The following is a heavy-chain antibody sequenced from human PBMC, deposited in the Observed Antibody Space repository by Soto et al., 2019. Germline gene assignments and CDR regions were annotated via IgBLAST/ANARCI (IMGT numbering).Heavy chain of an antibody. CDR3: ARVRGTAGKRYFDY. CDR2: TYYSGST. Sequence: PXGTLSLTGTVSGGSMIAYYWNWMRQPPGKGLQWIGYTYYSGSTTYNPSLKSRVTISVDSSKNQFSLKLDSVTPADTAVYYCARVRGTAGKRYFDYWGPGTLVTVSS. V-gene: IGHV4-59*01. D-gene: IGHD6-13*01. CDR1: GGSMIAYY. J-gene: IGHJ4*02.